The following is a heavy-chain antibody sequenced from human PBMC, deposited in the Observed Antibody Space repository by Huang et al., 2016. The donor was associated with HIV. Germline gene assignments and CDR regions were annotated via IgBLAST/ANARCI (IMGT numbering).Heavy chain of an antibody. Sequence: QVQLVQSGAEVKTPGSSVKVSCKASGGTFSKYAISWVRQAPGQGLEGMGGIIPMFGTPHYARKFQGRVTITADDSTSTTYVEVSSLRSEDTALYYCARGQLGSYGDYDVLYWGQGTLVTVSS. D-gene: IGHD4-17*01. CDR3: ARGQLGSYGDYDVLY. CDR1: GGTFSKYA. J-gene: IGHJ4*02. CDR2: IIPMFGTP. V-gene: IGHV1-69*13.